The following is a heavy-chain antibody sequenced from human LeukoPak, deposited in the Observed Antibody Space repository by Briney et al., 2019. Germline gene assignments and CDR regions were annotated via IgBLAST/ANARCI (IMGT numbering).Heavy chain of an antibody. J-gene: IGHJ4*02. V-gene: IGHV3-64D*09. CDR3: VKDTYTFGLDIFDS. D-gene: IGHD3-9*01. CDR2: ISSNGGST. CDR1: GFTFSSYA. Sequence: GGSLRPSCSASGFTFSSYAMHWVRQAPGKGLEYVSAISSNGGSTYYADSLKGRFTISRDNSKNTLYLQMSSLRAEDTAVYYCVKDTYTFGLDIFDSWGQGTLVTVSS.